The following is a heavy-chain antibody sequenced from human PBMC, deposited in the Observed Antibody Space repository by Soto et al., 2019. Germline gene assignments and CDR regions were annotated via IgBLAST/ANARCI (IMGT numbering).Heavy chain of an antibody. CDR2: IYYSGST. J-gene: IGHJ6*03. Sequence: QVQLQESGPGLVKPSETLSLTCTVSGGSISSYYWSWIRQPPGKGLEWLGYIYYSGSTNYNPSLKRRVTISVDTSKNQFSLKLSSVTAADTAVYYCARIYCSGGSCYSYYYYYMDVWGKGTTVTVSS. CDR3: ARIYCSGGSCYSYYYYYMDV. V-gene: IGHV4-59*01. CDR1: GGSISSYY. D-gene: IGHD2-15*01.